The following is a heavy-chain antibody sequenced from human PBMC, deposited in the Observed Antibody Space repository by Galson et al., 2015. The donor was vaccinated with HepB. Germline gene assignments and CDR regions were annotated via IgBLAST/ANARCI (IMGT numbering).Heavy chain of an antibody. V-gene: IGHV3-21*01. Sequence: SLRLSCAASGLTLYRYNMNWVRQAPGQGLEWVASISSGSSYIYYADSVKGRFTISRDNTKNSVSLHMSSLRAEDTAVYYCARDSPCGGYGCYFDYWGQGTLVTVSS. CDR3: ARDSPCGGYGCYFDY. CDR1: GLTLYRYN. D-gene: IGHD5-12*01. CDR2: ISSGSSYI. J-gene: IGHJ4*02.